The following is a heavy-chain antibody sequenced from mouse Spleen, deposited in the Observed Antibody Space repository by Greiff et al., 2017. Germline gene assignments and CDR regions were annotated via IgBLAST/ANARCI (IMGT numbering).Heavy chain of an antibody. CDR2: LSYDGSN. J-gene: IGHJ3*01. CDR3: ARHYDYDEGAWFAY. CDR1: GYSITSGSY. D-gene: IGHD2-4*01. V-gene: IGHV3-6*01. Sequence: ASGPGLVKPSQSLSLTCSVTGYSITSGSYWNWIRQLPGNKPEWMGYLSYDGSNNYNPSLKNRISITRDTSKNQFFLKLNSVTTEDTATYYCARHYDYDEGAWFAYWGQGTLVTVSA.